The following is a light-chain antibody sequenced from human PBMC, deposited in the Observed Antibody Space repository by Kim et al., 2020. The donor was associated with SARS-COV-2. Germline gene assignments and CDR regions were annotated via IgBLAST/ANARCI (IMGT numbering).Light chain of an antibody. J-gene: IGLJ3*02. CDR3: NSYTSRSPVL. CDR2: DVN. Sequence: GQSITISCTGSNSDIGRYNYVSWYQHHPGKAPQLLIYDVNGRPSGVSHRFSGSKSGNTASLTISELQPEDEATYYCNSYTSRSPVLFGGGTKVTVL. CDR1: NSDIGRYNY. V-gene: IGLV2-14*03.